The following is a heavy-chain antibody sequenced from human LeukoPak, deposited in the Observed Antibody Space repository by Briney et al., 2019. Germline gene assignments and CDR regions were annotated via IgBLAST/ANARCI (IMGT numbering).Heavy chain of an antibody. D-gene: IGHD6-19*01. CDR1: GGSVSSGSYY. V-gene: IGHV4-61*01. CDR3: ARSLITVAGATAGFDF. Sequence: PSETLSLTCTVSGGSVSSGSYYWSWIRQPPGKGLEWIAYIYYSGSTNYNPSLKNRVTISVDTSKNQFSLKLSSVTAADTAVYYCARSLITVAGATAGFDFWGQGTLVTVSS. J-gene: IGHJ4*02. CDR2: IYYSGST.